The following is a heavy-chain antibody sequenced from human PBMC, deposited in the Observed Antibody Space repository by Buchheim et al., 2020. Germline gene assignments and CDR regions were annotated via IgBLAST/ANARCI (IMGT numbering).Heavy chain of an antibody. D-gene: IGHD4-23*01. V-gene: IGHV3-48*02. Sequence: EVQLVESGGGLVQPGGSLRLSCAASGFTFSAYSMNWVRQAPGRGLEWVSYITSGSSTIYYADSVKGRFTFSRDDAKNSLYLQMNSLRDEDTAVYYCARVGNSRSQYRYYYYYMDVWGKGTT. CDR1: GFTFSAYS. CDR3: ARVGNSRSQYRYYYYYMDV. CDR2: ITSGSSTI. J-gene: IGHJ6*03.